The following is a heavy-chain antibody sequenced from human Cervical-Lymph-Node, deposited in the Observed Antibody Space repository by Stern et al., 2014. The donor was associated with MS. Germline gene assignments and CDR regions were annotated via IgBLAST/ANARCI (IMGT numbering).Heavy chain of an antibody. J-gene: IGHJ4*02. V-gene: IGHV7-4-1*02. CDR2: INTNTGNP. D-gene: IGHD6-13*01. Sequence: QVQLVQSGSELKKPGASVKVSCKASGYTFTNYAMNWVRQAPGQGLEWMGWINTNTGNPTYAQGFTGRFVFSLDTSVSTAYLQISSLKAEDTAMYYCAREGRLTAAAGEEGWGQGTLVTVSS. CDR3: AREGRLTAAAGEEG. CDR1: GYTFTNYA.